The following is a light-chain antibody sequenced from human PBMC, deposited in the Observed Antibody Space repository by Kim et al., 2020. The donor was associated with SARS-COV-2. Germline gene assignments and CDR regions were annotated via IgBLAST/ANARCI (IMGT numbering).Light chain of an antibody. CDR3: HSRVSFAKEYV. V-gene: IGLV3-19*01. CDR1: SLRTAT. Sequence: LGQTVKTTCQGNSLRTATASWYNQKPGQAPQLVLYEKNARAAGIPDRFSGASSGNTASLTITGAQAEDEADHNCHSRVSFAKEYVFGPGTKVTVL. J-gene: IGLJ1*01. CDR2: EKN.